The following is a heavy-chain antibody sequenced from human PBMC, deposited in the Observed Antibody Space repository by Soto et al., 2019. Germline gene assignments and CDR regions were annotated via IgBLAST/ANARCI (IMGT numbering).Heavy chain of an antibody. J-gene: IGHJ3*02. CDR2: IWYDGSNK. D-gene: IGHD2-15*01. Sequence: GGSLRLSCAASGFTFSSYAMSWVRQAPGKGLEWVAVIWYDGSNKYYADSVKGRFTISRDNSKNTLYLQMNSLRAEDTAVYYCAKDLVPGYCSGGSCYFAFDIWGQGTMVTVSS. V-gene: IGHV3-23*03. CDR1: GFTFSSYA. CDR3: AKDLVPGYCSGGSCYFAFDI.